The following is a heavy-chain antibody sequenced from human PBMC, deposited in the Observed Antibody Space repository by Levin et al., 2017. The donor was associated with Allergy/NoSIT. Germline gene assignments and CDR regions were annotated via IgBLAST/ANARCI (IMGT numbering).Heavy chain of an antibody. J-gene: IGHJ3*02. CDR2: IKQDGSEK. CDR1: GFTFSRNW. Sequence: GGSLRLSCAASGFTFSRNWMTWVRQAPGKGLEWVATIKQDGSEKYYVDSLKGRFTISRDNAKNSLYLQMNSLRAEDTAVYYCASEGIVAPGGAFDIWGQGTMVTVSS. D-gene: IGHD5-12*01. V-gene: IGHV3-7*04. CDR3: ASEGIVAPGGAFDI.